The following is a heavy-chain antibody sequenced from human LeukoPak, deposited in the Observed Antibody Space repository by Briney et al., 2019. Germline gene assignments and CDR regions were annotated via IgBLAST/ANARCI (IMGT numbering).Heavy chain of an antibody. J-gene: IGHJ5*02. Sequence: PGASLQISCKGSGSIFTNYWIGWVRQLPGKGLEWMGIIYPGDSDTRYSPSFQGQVTISADKSISTAYLQWSSLKASDTAMYYCARPLSSGPTNWFDPWGQGTLVTVSS. V-gene: IGHV5-51*01. CDR1: GSIFTNYW. CDR2: IYPGDSDT. D-gene: IGHD3-22*01. CDR3: ARPLSSGPTNWFDP.